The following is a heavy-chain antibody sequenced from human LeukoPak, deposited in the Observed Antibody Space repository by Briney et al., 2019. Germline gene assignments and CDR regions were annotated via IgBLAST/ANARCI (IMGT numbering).Heavy chain of an antibody. D-gene: IGHD3-16*01. J-gene: IGHJ4*02. Sequence: SETLSLTCIVSGGSMSGYYWSWIRQPPGKGLEYIGFIYYTGSTNYNPSLRSRVTMSVDTSKNQLSLRLSSVTAADTAVYYCARHTSRRDQGDFDYWGQGTLVTVSS. V-gene: IGHV4-59*08. CDR3: ARHTSRRDQGDFDY. CDR1: GGSMSGYY. CDR2: IYYTGST.